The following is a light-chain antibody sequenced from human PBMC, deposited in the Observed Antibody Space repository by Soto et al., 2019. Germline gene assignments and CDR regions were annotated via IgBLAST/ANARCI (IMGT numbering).Light chain of an antibody. CDR1: QSVRGN. CDR3: QQYNHWPPLT. Sequence: VLTQFPATLSLSPVERATLSCRASQSVRGNLAWYQQKPGQAPRLLIYDSSTRAAGIPLRFSGTGSGTDFTLTVTSLQSEDFAVYFCQQYNHWPPLTFGGGTKVDIK. J-gene: IGKJ4*01. V-gene: IGKV3-15*01. CDR2: DSS.